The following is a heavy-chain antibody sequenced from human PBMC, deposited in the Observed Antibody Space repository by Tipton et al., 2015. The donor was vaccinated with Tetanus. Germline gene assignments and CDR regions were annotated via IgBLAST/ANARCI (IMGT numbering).Heavy chain of an antibody. J-gene: IGHJ2*01. V-gene: IGHV4-39*01. D-gene: IGHD5-18*01. Sequence: GLVKPSETLSLTCTVSGASINSSRRFDCGWIRQPPGKGLEWIGTISYSGSTSYSPSLKSRVTMSVDTSRNQFSLKLTSLTVADTAVYYCARGGSYSYGPRGFDLWGRGTLVTVSS. CDR3: ARGGSYSYGPRGFDL. CDR2: ISYSGST. CDR1: GASINSSRRFD.